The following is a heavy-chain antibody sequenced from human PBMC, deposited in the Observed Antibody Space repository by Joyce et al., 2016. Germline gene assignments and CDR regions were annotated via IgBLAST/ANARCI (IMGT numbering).Heavy chain of an antibody. D-gene: IGHD6-19*01. J-gene: IGHJ4*02. CDR3: ARTVSGWRDYYFDF. Sequence: QVQLVQSGAEVKKPGASVNVFCKASGYTFTNFYIHWVRQAPGQGPEWMGVINPSNGRTKYAQKFQGRITMTNDTSTRTIYMDLNSLRPDDTAVYFCARTVSGWRDYYFDFWGQGTLVTVSS. CDR2: INPSNGRT. V-gene: IGHV1-46*01. CDR1: GYTFTNFY.